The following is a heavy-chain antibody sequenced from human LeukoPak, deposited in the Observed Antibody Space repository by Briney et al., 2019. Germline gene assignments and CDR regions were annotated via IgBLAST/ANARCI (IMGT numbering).Heavy chain of an antibody. CDR1: GFTFSSYW. Sequence: GGSLRLSCAASGFTFSSYWMSWVRQAPGKGLEWVANIKQDGSEKYFVDAVKGRFTVSRDNAKNSLYLQMNSLRAEDTAVYYCARVYFWSADKPTVWLDPWGQGTLVTVSS. V-gene: IGHV3-7*04. CDR3: ARVYFWSADKPTVWLDP. D-gene: IGHD3-3*01. CDR2: IKQDGSEK. J-gene: IGHJ5*02.